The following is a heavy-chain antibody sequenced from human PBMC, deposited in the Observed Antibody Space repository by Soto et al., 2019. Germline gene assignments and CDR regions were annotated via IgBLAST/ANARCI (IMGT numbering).Heavy chain of an antibody. V-gene: IGHV3-33*06. Sequence: HPGGSLRLSCEVSGFSLSRYGMHWVRQAPGKGLEWVAVIWYHGTTKNYADSVKGRFTISRDNSKSTLYLQMNSLRAEDTALYYCAKGRSYYYYYGVDVWGQGTTVTVSS. CDR3: AKGRSYYYYYGVDV. J-gene: IGHJ6*02. CDR2: IWYHGTTK. CDR1: GFSLSRYG.